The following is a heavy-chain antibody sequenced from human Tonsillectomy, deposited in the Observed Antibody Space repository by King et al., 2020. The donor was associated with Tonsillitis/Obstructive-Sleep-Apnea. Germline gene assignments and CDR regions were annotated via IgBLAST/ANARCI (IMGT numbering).Heavy chain of an antibody. CDR1: GFTFDDYG. Sequence: VQLVESGGGVVRPGGSLRLSCAASGFTFDDYGMSWVRQAPGKGLEWVSGINWNGVSTGYEDSVKGRFTISRDNAKNSLYLQMNSLRAEDTALYYCARVGCSSTSCYIDYWGQGTLVTVSS. J-gene: IGHJ4*02. D-gene: IGHD2-2*02. CDR2: INWNGVST. V-gene: IGHV3-20*04. CDR3: ARVGCSSTSCYIDY.